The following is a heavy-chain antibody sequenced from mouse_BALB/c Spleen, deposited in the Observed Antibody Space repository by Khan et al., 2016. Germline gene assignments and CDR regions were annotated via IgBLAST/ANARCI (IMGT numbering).Heavy chain of an antibody. D-gene: IGHD6-1*01. Sequence: LVESGPELKKPGETVKISCKASGYTFTNYGMNWVKQAPGKGLKWMGWINTNTGEPTYAEEFKGRFAFSLETSASTAYLQINNLKNEDTATYFCARAEAAPWFAYWGQGTLVTVSA. J-gene: IGHJ3*01. CDR2: INTNTGEP. CDR3: ARAEAAPWFAY. V-gene: IGHV9-3*02. CDR1: GYTFTNYG.